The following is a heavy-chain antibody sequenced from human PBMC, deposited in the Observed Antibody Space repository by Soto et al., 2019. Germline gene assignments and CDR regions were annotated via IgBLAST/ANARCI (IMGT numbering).Heavy chain of an antibody. CDR3: AADYCSGGSCYSNYYYGMDV. D-gene: IGHD2-15*01. J-gene: IGHJ6*04. CDR2: IVVGSGNT. V-gene: IGHV1-58*01. Sequence: QMQLVQSGPEVKKPGTSVKVSCKASGFTFTSSAVQWVRQARGQRLEWIGWIVVGSGNTNYAQKFQERVTITRDMSTSTAYMELSSLRSEDTAVYYCAADYCSGGSCYSNYYYGMDVWGKGTTVTVSS. CDR1: GFTFTSSA.